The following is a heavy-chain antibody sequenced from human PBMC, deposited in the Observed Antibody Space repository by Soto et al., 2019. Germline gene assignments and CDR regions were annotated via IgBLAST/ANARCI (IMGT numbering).Heavy chain of an antibody. J-gene: IGHJ6*02. CDR2: IYYSGST. Sequence: SETLSLTCTVSGGSISSYYWSWIRQPPGKGLEWIGYIYYSGSTNYNPSLKSRVTISVDTSKNQFSLKLSSVTAADTAVYYCAGEYYDFWKGYYGMDVWGQGTTVTVSS. CDR1: GGSISSYY. CDR3: AGEYYDFWKGYYGMDV. D-gene: IGHD3-3*01. V-gene: IGHV4-59*01.